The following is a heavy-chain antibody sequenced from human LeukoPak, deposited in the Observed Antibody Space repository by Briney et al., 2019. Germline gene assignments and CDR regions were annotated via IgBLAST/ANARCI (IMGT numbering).Heavy chain of an antibody. CDR3: ARASPYYDFWSGYYTKGGRGYFDY. CDR1: GFTFSSYS. Sequence: GGSLRLSCAASGFTFSSYSMNWVRQAPGKGLEWDSYISSSSSTIYYADSVKGRFTISRDNAKNSLYLQMNSLRAEDTAVYYCARASPYYDFWSGYYTKGGRGYFDYWGQGTLVTVSS. J-gene: IGHJ4*02. D-gene: IGHD3-3*01. CDR2: ISSSSSTI. V-gene: IGHV3-48*01.